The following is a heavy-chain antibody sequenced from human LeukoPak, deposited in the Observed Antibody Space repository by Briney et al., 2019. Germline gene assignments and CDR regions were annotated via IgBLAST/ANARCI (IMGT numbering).Heavy chain of an antibody. J-gene: IGHJ4*02. CDR1: GGSISSGSYY. D-gene: IGHD3-16*02. CDR2: IYTSGST. Sequence: SETLSLTCTVSGGSISSGSYYWSWIRQPAGKGLEWIGRIYTSGSTNYNPSLKSRVTISVDTSENQFSLKLSSVAAADTAVYYCAREEIMITFGGVIGHFDYWGQGTLVTVSS. V-gene: IGHV4-61*02. CDR3: AREEIMITFGGVIGHFDY.